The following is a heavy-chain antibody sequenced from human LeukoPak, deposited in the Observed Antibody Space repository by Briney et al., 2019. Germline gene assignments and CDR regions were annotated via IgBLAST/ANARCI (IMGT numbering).Heavy chain of an antibody. CDR2: IIPIFGTA. D-gene: IGHD6-13*01. CDR3: ARDRGSSSFFDC. J-gene: IGHJ4*02. Sequence: VASVKVSCKTSGYTFTSYYMHWVRQAPGQGLEWMGGIIPIFGTANYAQKFQGRVTITTDESTSTAYMELSSLRSEDTAVYYCARDRGSSSFFDCWGQGTLVTVSS. V-gene: IGHV1-69*05. CDR1: GYTFTSYY.